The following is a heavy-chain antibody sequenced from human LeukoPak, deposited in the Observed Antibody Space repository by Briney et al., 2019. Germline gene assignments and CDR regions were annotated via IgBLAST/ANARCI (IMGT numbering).Heavy chain of an antibody. D-gene: IGHD1-1*01. Sequence: PGRSLRLSCAASGFTFTNCAMHWVRQTPGKGLEWVALISSDGSKNIYADPVKGRFTVSRDNSKNTLYLQMNSLRAEDTAVYYCVKGLVQTTMSYSVDYWGQGALVTVSS. V-gene: IGHV3-30*18. CDR3: VKGLVQTTMSYSVDY. CDR2: ISSDGSKN. J-gene: IGHJ4*02. CDR1: GFTFTNCA.